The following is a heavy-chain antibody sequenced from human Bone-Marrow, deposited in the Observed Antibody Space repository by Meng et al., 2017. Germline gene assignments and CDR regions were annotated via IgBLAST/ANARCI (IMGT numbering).Heavy chain of an antibody. D-gene: IGHD6-25*01. CDR2: FDPEDGET. CDR1: GYTLTELS. V-gene: IGHV1-24*01. CDR3: ARDEDISAAGKLFGDY. J-gene: IGHJ4*02. Sequence: AQLVSAGAEVKKPGASGKVSCKVSGYTLTELSMHWVRQAPGKGLEWMGGFDPEDGETIYAQKFQGRVTMTEDTSTDTAYMELSSLRSEDTAVYYCARDEDISAAGKLFGDYWGQGTLVTVSS.